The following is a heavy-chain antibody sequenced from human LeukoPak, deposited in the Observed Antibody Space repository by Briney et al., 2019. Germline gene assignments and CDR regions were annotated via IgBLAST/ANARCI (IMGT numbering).Heavy chain of an antibody. CDR2: INPSGGST. V-gene: IGHV1-46*01. J-gene: IGHJ6*02. CDR3: ASYGGYDYYGMDV. D-gene: IGHD4-23*01. CDR1: GYTFTIYY. Sequence: ASVTVSCKASGYTFTIYYMHWVRQAPGQGLEWMGIINPSGGSTSYAQKFQGRVTMTRDTSTSTVYMELSSLRSEDTAVYYCASYGGYDYYGMDVWGQGTTVTVSS.